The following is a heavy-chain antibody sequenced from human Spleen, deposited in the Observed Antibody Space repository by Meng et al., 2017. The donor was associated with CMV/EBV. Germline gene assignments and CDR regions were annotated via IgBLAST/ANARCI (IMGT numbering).Heavy chain of an antibody. D-gene: IGHD3-3*01. CDR1: GFSFNEFG. Sequence: GESLKISCATSGFSFNEFGMHWVRQAPGKGLEWVALISLDGSDKYYGDFVKGRFTVSRDDSRNTVYLEMNSLRLEDTAVYYCAKKRTIFGVDMADYFDSWGQGTLVTVSS. CDR2: ISLDGSDK. CDR3: AKKRTIFGVDMADYFDS. V-gene: IGHV3-30*02. J-gene: IGHJ4*02.